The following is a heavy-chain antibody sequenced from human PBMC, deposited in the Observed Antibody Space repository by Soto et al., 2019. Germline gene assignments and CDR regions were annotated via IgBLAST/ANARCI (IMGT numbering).Heavy chain of an antibody. V-gene: IGHV3-48*01. J-gene: IGHJ4*02. CDR2: ISGSRGTI. CDR3: VRDKVPTTEGGPDYPDYEKHYYFDY. CDR1: GFTFSTYS. Sequence: GGSLRLSCAASGFTFSTYSMNWVRQAPGKGLEWISYISGSRGTIYYADSVKGRFTISRDNAKNSLYLQMNSLTVEDTAVYYCVRDKVPTTEGGPDYPDYEKHYYFDYWGQGTLVTVSS. D-gene: IGHD4-17*01.